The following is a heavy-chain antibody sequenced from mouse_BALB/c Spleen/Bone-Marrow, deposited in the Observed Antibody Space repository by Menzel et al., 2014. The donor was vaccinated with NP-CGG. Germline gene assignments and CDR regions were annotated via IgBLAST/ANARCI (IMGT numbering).Heavy chain of an antibody. V-gene: IGHV1S29*02. D-gene: IGHD6-1*01. Sequence: EVKLVESGPELVKPGASVKISCKASGYTFTDHNMHWVRQSHGKSLEWIGYMYLYNGGTGYNEKFKTKATLTVDNSSSTAYMELRSLTSEDSAVYYCARGGFLRWGYFDYWGQGTTLTVSS. J-gene: IGHJ2*01. CDR3: ARGGFLRWGYFDY. CDR1: GYTFTDHN. CDR2: MYLYNGGT.